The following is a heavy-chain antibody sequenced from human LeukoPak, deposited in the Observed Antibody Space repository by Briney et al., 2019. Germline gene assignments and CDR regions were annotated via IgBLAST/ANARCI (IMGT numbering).Heavy chain of an antibody. CDR3: AKGQAAGTPPGFDY. J-gene: IGHJ4*02. CDR2: ISYDGSNK. D-gene: IGHD6-13*01. V-gene: IGHV3-30*18. CDR1: GFTFSSYG. Sequence: GGSLRLSCAASGFTFSSYGMHWVRQAPGKGLEWVAVISYDGSNKYYADSVKGRFTISRDNSKNTLYLQMNSLRAEDTAVYYCAKGQAAGTPPGFDYWGQGTLVTVSS.